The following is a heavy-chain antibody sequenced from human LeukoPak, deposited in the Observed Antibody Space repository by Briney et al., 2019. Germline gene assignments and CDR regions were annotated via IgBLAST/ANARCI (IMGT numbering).Heavy chain of an antibody. V-gene: IGHV6-1*01. D-gene: IGHD5-12*01. CDR2: TYYRSKWYN. J-gene: IGHJ4*02. Sequence: SQTLSLTCAISGDSVSSNSAAWNWIRQSPSRGLEWLGRTYYRSKWYNDYAVSVKSRITINPDTSKNQFSLQLNSVTPEDTVVYYCARGRMVATIIDGHYFDYWGQGTLVTVSS. CDR1: GDSVSSNSAA. CDR3: ARGRMVATIIDGHYFDY.